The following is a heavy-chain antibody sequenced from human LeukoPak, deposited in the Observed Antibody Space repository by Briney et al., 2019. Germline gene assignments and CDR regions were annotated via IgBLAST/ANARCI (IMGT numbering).Heavy chain of an antibody. V-gene: IGHV4-59*01. CDR3: ARDCSSTSCYGLNAFDI. CDR2: IYYGGST. CDR1: GGSISSYY. J-gene: IGHJ3*02. Sequence: SETLSLTCTVSGGSISSYYWSWIRQPPGKGLEWIGYIYYGGSTNYNPSLKSRVTISVDTSKNQFSLKLSSVTAADTAVYYCARDCSSTSCYGLNAFDIWGQGTMVTVSS. D-gene: IGHD2-2*01.